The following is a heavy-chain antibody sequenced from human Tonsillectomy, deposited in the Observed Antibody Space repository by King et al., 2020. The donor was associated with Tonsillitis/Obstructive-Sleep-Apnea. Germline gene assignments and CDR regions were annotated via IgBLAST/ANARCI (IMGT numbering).Heavy chain of an antibody. CDR1: GFTFSSYE. J-gene: IGHJ4*02. Sequence: VQLVESGGGLVQPGGSLRLSCAASGFTFSSYEMNWVRQAPGKGLEWVSYISSSGNTIYYADSVKGRFTISRENSKNSLYLQMNSLRAEGTALYYCARYHEAVAGKPRYFDYWGQGTLFTVSS. V-gene: IGHV3-48*03. D-gene: IGHD6-19*01. CDR3: ARYHEAVAGKPRYFDY. CDR2: ISSSGNTI.